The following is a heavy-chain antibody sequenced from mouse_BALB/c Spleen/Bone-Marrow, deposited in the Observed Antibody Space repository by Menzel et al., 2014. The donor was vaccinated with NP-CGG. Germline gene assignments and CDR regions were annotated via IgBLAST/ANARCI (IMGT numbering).Heavy chain of an antibody. J-gene: IGHJ3*01. D-gene: IGHD2-3*01. CDR2: INPESNTI. CDR1: GFDFSRYW. CDR3: ARLGYYGWFAY. Sequence: EVNVVESGGGLVQPGGSLKLSCAASGFDFSRYWMSWVRQAPGKGLQWIGEINPESNTINYTPSLKDKFIISRDNAKNTLYLQVSKVRSEDAALYCCARLGYYGWFAYWGQGTLVTVSA. V-gene: IGHV4-1*02.